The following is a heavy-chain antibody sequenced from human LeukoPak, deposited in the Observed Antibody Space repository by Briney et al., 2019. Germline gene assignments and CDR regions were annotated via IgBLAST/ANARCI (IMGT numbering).Heavy chain of an antibody. J-gene: IGHJ6*03. Sequence: AASVKVSCKASGYTFTSYDINWVRQATGQGLEWMGWMNPNSGNTGYAQKFQGRVTMTRNTSISTAYMELSSLRSEDTAVYYCARAPYGGYYYYMDVWGKGTTVTISS. CDR1: GYTFTSYD. V-gene: IGHV1-8*01. D-gene: IGHD4-17*01. CDR2: MNPNSGNT. CDR3: ARAPYGGYYYYMDV.